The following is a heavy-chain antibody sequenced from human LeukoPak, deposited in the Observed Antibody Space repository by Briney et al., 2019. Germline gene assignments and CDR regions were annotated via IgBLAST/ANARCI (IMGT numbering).Heavy chain of an antibody. CDR2: IYYSGST. V-gene: IGHV4-39*07. CDR1: GGSISSSSYY. D-gene: IGHD5-18*01. J-gene: IGHJ4*02. CDR3: AARASGGESYGIFDY. Sequence: SETLSLTCTVSGGSISSSSYYWGWIRQPPGKGLEWIGSIYYSGSTYYNPSLKSRVTISVDTSKNQFSLKLSSVTAADTAVYYRAARASGGESYGIFDYWGQGTLVTVSS.